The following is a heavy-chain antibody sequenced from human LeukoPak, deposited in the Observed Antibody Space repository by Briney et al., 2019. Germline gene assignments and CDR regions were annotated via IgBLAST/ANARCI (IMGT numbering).Heavy chain of an antibody. J-gene: IGHJ4*02. CDR3: ARDHLGYCSSTSCYGGY. CDR2: ISAYNGNT. V-gene: IGHV1-18*04. D-gene: IGHD2-2*01. CDR1: GYTFTSYG. Sequence: ASVNVSCKASGYTFTSYGISWVRQAPGQGLEWMGWISAYNGNTNYAQKLQGRVTMTTDTSTSTAYMELRSLRSDDTAVYYCARDHLGYCSSTSCYGGYWGQGTLVTVSS.